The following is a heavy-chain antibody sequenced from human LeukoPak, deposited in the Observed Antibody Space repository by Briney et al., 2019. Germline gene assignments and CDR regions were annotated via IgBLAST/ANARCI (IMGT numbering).Heavy chain of an antibody. V-gene: IGHV4-34*12. CDR3: ASGVYGNQH. D-gene: IGHD6-6*01. J-gene: IGHJ1*01. Sequence: PSETLSLTCAVYGGSFSGHYWSWIRQPPGKGLEWIGEILHSGSTNYNPSLTTRVTMSVDTSKNQFSLKLRSMTAADTAVYYCASGVYGNQHWGQGTLVTVSS. CDR1: GGSFSGHY. CDR2: ILHSGST.